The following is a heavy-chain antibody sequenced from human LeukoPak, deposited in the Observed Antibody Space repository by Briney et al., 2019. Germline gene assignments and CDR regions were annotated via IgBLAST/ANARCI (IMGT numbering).Heavy chain of an antibody. D-gene: IGHD1-26*01. V-gene: IGHV1-2*02. Sequence: GASVKVSCKASGYTFTGYYMHWVRQAPGQGLEWMGWINPNSGGTNYAQKFQGRVTMTRDTSISTAYMELSRLRSDDTAVYYCARETDNGSYYFHYWGQGTLVTVSS. CDR2: INPNSGGT. J-gene: IGHJ4*02. CDR1: GYTFTGYY. CDR3: ARETDNGSYYFHY.